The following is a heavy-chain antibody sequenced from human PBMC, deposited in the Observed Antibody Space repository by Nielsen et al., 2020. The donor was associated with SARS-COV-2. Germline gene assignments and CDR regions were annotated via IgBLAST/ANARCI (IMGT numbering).Heavy chain of an antibody. Sequence: GGSLRLSCAASGFTFDDYAMHWVRQAPGKGLEWVSGISWNSGSIGYADSVKGRFTISRDNAKNSLYLQMNSLRAEDTALYYCASSIAVAESYYFDYWGQGTLVTVSS. CDR1: GFTFDDYA. CDR2: ISWNSGSI. D-gene: IGHD6-19*01. CDR3: ASSIAVAESYYFDY. J-gene: IGHJ4*02. V-gene: IGHV3-9*01.